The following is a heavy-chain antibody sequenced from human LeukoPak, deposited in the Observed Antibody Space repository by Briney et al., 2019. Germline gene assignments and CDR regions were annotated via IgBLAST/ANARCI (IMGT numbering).Heavy chain of an antibody. D-gene: IGHD2-2*02. V-gene: IGHV1-2*02. J-gene: IGHJ6*03. CDR1: GYTFTGYY. Sequence: ASVKVSCKASGYTFTGYYMHWVRQAPGQGLEWMGWINPNSGGTNYAQKFQGRVTMTRDTSITTAYMELSRLRSDDTAVYYCARVAIPAAIHDYYYYMDVWGKGTTVTVSS. CDR2: INPNSGGT. CDR3: ARVAIPAAIHDYYYYMDV.